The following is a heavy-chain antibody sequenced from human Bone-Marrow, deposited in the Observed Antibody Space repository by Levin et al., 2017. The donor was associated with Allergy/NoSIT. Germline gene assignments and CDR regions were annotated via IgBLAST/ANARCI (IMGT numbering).Heavy chain of an antibody. J-gene: IGHJ5*01. D-gene: IGHD1-26*01. CDR1: GGSIRSYH. Sequence: SETLSLTCNVSGGSIRSYHWTWVRQPPGKGLEWIGYIYYTGRTNYNPSLKSRVSISVDASKKQFSLNLSSVTAADTAIYYCARDDTVGYLDPGGQGILVTVSS. CDR3: ARDDTVGYLDP. V-gene: IGHV4-59*01. CDR2: IYYTGRT.